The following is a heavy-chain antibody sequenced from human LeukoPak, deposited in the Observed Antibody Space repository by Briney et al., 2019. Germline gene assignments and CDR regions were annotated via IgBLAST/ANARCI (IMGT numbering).Heavy chain of an antibody. CDR1: GYTFTSYG. CDR3: ARVASLLKELDP. J-gene: IGHJ5*02. V-gene: IGHV1-18*01. CDR2: ISAYNGNT. D-gene: IGHD3-10*01. Sequence: AASVKVSCKASGYTFTSYGISWVRQAPGQGLAWMGWISAYNGNTNYAQKLQGRVTMTTDTSTSTAYMELRSLRSDDTAVYYCARVASLLKELDPWGQGTLVTVSS.